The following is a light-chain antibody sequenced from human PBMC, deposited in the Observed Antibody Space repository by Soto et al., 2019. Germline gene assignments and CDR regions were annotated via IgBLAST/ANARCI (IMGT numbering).Light chain of an antibody. V-gene: IGLV2-14*03. Sequence: QSVLTQPASVSGSPGQSITISCTGTSSVVGGSDYVSWYQQHAGKAPKLMIYDVTNRPSGVSNRFSGSKSDNTASLTISGLQAEDEADYYCSSYTSNNNLLFGGGTKVTVL. CDR3: SSYTSNNNLL. CDR2: DVT. CDR1: SSVVGGSDY. J-gene: IGLJ2*01.